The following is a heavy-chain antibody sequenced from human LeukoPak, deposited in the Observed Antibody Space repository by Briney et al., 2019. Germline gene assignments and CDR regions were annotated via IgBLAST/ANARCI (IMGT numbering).Heavy chain of an antibody. V-gene: IGHV3-23*01. J-gene: IGHJ4*02. CDR3: AKSRDSRYDYFD. CDR1: GFTFSSYA. Sequence: PGGSLRLSCAASGFTFSSYAISWVRQAPGEGLEWVSAISASGDGTYYADSVKGRFTISRDNFENTLYLQMNSLRAEDTAVYYCAKSRDSRYDYFDYGARESWSPSPQ. D-gene: IGHD2-15*01. CDR2: ISASGDGT.